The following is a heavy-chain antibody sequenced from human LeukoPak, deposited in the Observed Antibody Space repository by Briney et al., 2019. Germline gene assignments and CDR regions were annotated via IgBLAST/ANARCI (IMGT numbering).Heavy chain of an antibody. V-gene: IGHV3-33*01. CDR3: ARGNFRRDGYNFDY. J-gene: IGHJ4*02. CDR2: IWYDGSNK. D-gene: IGHD5-24*01. CDR1: GFIFSGYG. Sequence: GGSLRLSCAASGFIFSGYGMHWVRKAPGKGLGWVAVIWYDGSNKYYADSVKGRFTISRDNSKNTLYLQMNSLRAEDTAVFYCARGNFRRDGYNFDYWGQGTLVTVSS.